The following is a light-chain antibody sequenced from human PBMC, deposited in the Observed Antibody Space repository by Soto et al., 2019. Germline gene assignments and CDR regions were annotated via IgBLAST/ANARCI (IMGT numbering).Light chain of an antibody. CDR3: LQHKDYPYT. CDR1: QDIRSD. Sequence: DIQMTQSPSSLPASVGDRVTITCRASQDIRSDLGWYQQTKGKAPKSLIYAASRLQSGVPSRFSAGGSGTEFILPISSLQPEDFETYYCLQHKDYPYTFGQGTKVDIK. V-gene: IGKV1-17*01. CDR2: AAS. J-gene: IGKJ2*01.